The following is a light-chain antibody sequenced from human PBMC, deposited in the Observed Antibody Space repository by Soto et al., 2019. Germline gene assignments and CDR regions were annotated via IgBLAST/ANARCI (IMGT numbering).Light chain of an antibody. CDR3: QVWDGSTHHLV. J-gene: IGLJ3*02. Sequence: SSELTQPPSVSVAPGRTAIITCGGSKVGSKSVHWYQQKPGQAHVLVIYYDVDRPSGIPERFSGSNSGDTATLTIASVEAGDEADYYCQVWDGSTHHLVFGGGTKLTVL. V-gene: IGLV3-21*04. CDR2: YDV. CDR1: KVGSKS.